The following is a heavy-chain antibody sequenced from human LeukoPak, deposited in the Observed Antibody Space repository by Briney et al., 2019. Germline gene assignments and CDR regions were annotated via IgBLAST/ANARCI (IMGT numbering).Heavy chain of an antibody. CDR1: GGSISSYY. CDR2: INHSGST. V-gene: IGHV4-34*01. CDR3: ARVSSTSWYIHY. Sequence: SETLSLTCTVSGGSISSYYWSWIRQPPGKGLEWIGEINHSGSTNYNPSLKSRVTISVDTSKNQFSLKLSSVTAADTAVYYCARVSSTSWYIHYWGQGTLVTVSS. D-gene: IGHD2-2*01. J-gene: IGHJ4*02.